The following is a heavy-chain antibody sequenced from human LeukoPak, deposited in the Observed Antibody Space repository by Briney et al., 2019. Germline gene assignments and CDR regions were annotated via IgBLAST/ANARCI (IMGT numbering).Heavy chain of an antibody. CDR3: ARSTAVAGEYYFDY. CDR1: GLTFSSYE. Sequence: GGSLRLSCAASGLTFSSYEVNWVRQAPGKGLEWVSYISSSGSTIYYADSVKGRFTISRDNAKNSLYLQMNSLRAEDTAVYYCARSTAVAGEYYFDYWGQGTLVTVSS. D-gene: IGHD6-19*01. CDR2: ISSSGSTI. V-gene: IGHV3-48*03. J-gene: IGHJ4*02.